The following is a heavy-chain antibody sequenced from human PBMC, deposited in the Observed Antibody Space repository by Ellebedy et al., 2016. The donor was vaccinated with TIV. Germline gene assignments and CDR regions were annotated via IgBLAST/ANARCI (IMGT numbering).Heavy chain of an antibody. J-gene: IGHJ4*02. Sequence: SETLSLTCTVSGGSISSYYWSWIRQPPGKGLEWIGYIFYSGSSNYNPSLESRVTISIDTSRKQFSLRVNFVTAADTGVYYCASHRGYTFGPYDYWGQGTLVTVSP. CDR2: IFYSGSS. D-gene: IGHD5-18*01. CDR1: GGSISSYY. V-gene: IGHV4-59*01. CDR3: ASHRGYTFGPYDY.